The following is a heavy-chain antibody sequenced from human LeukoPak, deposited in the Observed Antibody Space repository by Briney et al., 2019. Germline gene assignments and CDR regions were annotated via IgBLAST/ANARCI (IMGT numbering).Heavy chain of an antibody. CDR3: ARGGPKRRDGYNPEFDY. CDR2: MNPNSGNT. CDR1: GYTFTSYD. V-gene: IGHV1-8*03. Sequence: ASVKVSCKASGYTFTSYDINWVRQATGQGLEWMGWMNPNSGNTGYAQKFRGRVTVTRNTSISTAYMELSSLRSEDTAVYYCARGGPKRRDGYNPEFDYWGQGTLVTVSS. D-gene: IGHD5-24*01. J-gene: IGHJ4*02.